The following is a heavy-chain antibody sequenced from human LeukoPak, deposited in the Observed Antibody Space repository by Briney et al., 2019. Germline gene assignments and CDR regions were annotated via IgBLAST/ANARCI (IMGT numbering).Heavy chain of an antibody. CDR1: GGSISSDSYY. CDR2: MYYSGST. J-gene: IGHJ3*02. CDR3: ARGLSILHI. V-gene: IGHV4-39*07. D-gene: IGHD3-3*02. Sequence: SETLSLTCTVSGGSISSDSYYWSWIRQPPGKGLEWIGDMYYSGSTYYNPSLKSRVTISVDTSKNQFSLKLSSVTAADTAVYYCARGLSILHIWGQGTMVTVSS.